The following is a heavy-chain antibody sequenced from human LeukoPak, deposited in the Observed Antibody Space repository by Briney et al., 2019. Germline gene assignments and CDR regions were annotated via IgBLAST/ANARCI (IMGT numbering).Heavy chain of an antibody. CDR3: ARGGPWDLPVGKFDY. J-gene: IGHJ4*02. Sequence: SQTLSLTCAISGDSVSSNSAAWNWIRQSPSRGLEWLGRTYYKSKWYKDYAGSVNSRITINPDTSKNQFSLQLNSVTPEDTAVYYCARGGPWDLPVGKFDYWARGTLVTVSS. CDR1: GDSVSSNSAA. CDR2: TYYKSKWYK. D-gene: IGHD1-26*01. V-gene: IGHV6-1*01.